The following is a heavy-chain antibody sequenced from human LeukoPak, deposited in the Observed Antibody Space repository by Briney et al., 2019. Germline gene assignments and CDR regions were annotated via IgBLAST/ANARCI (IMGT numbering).Heavy chain of an antibody. CDR2: IRSKANSYAT. Sequence: PGGSLRLSCAASGFTFSGSAMPWVRQASGKGLEWVGRIRSKANSYATAYAASVKARFTISRDDSKNTAYLQMNSLKTEDTAVYYCTRTIDYWGQGTLVTVSS. J-gene: IGHJ4*02. CDR1: GFTFSGSA. CDR3: TRTIDY. V-gene: IGHV3-73*01.